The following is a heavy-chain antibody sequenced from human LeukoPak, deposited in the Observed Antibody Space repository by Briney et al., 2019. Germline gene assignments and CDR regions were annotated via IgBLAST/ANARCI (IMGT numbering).Heavy chain of an antibody. J-gene: IGHJ4*02. CDR3: AGPLFDFWEDY. Sequence: GESLKISCAASGFTFSNNGMHWVRQAPGKGLEWVAFVRYDGSNKYYADSVKGRFTISRDNSKNTLYLQMNSLRVEDTAVYYCAGPLFDFWEDYWGQGTLVTVSS. D-gene: IGHD3-3*01. V-gene: IGHV3-30*02. CDR1: GFTFSNNG. CDR2: VRYDGSNK.